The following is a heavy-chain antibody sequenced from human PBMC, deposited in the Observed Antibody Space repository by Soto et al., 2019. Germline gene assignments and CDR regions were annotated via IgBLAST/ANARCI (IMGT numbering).Heavy chain of an antibody. CDR3: ARSNAISGATPTQFDY. V-gene: IGHV1-18*01. CDR1: GYTFTSYG. D-gene: IGHD1-26*01. CDR2: IRAYNGNT. Sequence: QVQLVQSGAEVKKPGASVKVSCKASGYTFTSYGISWVRQAPGQGLEWMGWIRAYNGNTNYAPKLQGRVTMTTDTPTSTAYMELRSLRSDDTAVYYCARSNAISGATPTQFDYWGQGTLVTVSS. J-gene: IGHJ4*02.